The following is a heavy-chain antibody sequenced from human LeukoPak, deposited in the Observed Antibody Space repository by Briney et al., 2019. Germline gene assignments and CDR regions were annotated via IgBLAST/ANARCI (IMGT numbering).Heavy chain of an antibody. D-gene: IGHD2-2*01. J-gene: IGHJ5*02. Sequence: SETLSLTCTVSGSSISSGYYWGWLRQPPGKGLEWIGSIYHSGSTYYNPSLKSRVTISVDTSKNQFPLKLSSVTAADTAVYYCARDFPYQLLPNWFDPWGQGTLVTVSS. CDR2: IYHSGST. CDR1: GSSISSGYY. CDR3: ARDFPYQLLPNWFDP. V-gene: IGHV4-38-2*02.